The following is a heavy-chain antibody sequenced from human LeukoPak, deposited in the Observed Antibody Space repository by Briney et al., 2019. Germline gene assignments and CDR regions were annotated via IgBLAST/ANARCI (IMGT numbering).Heavy chain of an antibody. V-gene: IGHV4-59*12. Sequence: PSETLSLTCSVSGGSISGYYWSWIRQPPGKGLEWIGYLYYSGSTNYNPPLKSRVTISVDTSKNQFSLKLSSVTAADTAVYYCARDNPTYGITDYWGQGTLVTVSS. CDR3: ARDNPTYGITDY. CDR2: LYYSGST. CDR1: GGSISGYY. D-gene: IGHD1-7*01. J-gene: IGHJ4*02.